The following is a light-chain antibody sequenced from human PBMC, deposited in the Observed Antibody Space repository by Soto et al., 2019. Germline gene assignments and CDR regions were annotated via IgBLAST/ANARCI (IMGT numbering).Light chain of an antibody. J-gene: IGKJ4*02. CDR1: EGINIY. CDR2: SAT. V-gene: IGKV1-16*01. CDR3: QQYQRYPPS. Sequence: DIQMTQSPASLSASVGDRVTIICRASEGINIYLAWFQQKPGKAPKSLSYSATSLQRGVPSRFSASGGDTDFSLTISSLQHEDIATYYCQQYQRYPPSCGGGTKVEIK.